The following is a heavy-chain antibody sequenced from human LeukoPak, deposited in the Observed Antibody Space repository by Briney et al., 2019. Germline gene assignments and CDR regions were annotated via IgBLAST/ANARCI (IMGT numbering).Heavy chain of an antibody. V-gene: IGHV1-8*01. CDR1: GYTFTSYD. CDR3: ASARIAAAGNFDY. Sequence: ASVKVSCKASGYTFTSYDINWVRQATGQGLEWMGWMNPNSGNTGYAQKFQGRVTMTRNTSISTAYMELSSLRSEDTAVYYCASARIAAAGNFDYWGQGTLVTVSS. J-gene: IGHJ4*02. D-gene: IGHD6-13*01. CDR2: MNPNSGNT.